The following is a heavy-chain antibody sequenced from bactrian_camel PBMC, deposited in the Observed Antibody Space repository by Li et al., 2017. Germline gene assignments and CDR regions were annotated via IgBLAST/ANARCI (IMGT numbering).Heavy chain of an antibody. CDR2: FNHDGSI. CDR3: AEGRGSRGEHCYSLNY. CDR1: ENIFGGCG. V-gene: IGHV3S53*01. D-gene: IGHD6*01. Sequence: HVQLVESGGGAVQAGGTLELSCTASENIFGGCGLGWYRQVPENERELVARFNHDGSITYKDRVKGRFTISRDSAKNTVYLQMNNLQPEDTATYYCAEGRGSRGEHCYSLNYWGQGTQVTVSS. J-gene: IGHJ4*01.